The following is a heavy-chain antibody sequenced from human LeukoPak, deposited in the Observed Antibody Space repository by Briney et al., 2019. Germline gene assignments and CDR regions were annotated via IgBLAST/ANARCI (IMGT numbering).Heavy chain of an antibody. CDR3: ARDFTAAADTD. D-gene: IGHD6-13*01. CDR1: GFTVSINY. V-gene: IGHV3-66*02. J-gene: IGHJ4*02. Sequence: GGSLRLSCAASGFTVSINYMSWVRQAPGKGLEWVSVIYSGGSTYYADSVKGRFTISRDNSKNTLYLQMNSLRAEDTAVYYCARDFTAAADTDWGQGTLVTVSS. CDR2: IYSGGST.